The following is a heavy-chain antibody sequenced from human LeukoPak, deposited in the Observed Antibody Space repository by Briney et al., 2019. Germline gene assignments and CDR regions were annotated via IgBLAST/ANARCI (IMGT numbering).Heavy chain of an antibody. CDR2: ISGDGGST. CDR1: GLTFSSYA. J-gene: IGHJ4*02. Sequence: PGGSLRLSCAASGLTFSSYAMSWVRQAPGKGLEWVSAISGDGGSTYYADSVKGRFTISRDNSKNSLYLQMNSLRTEDTALYYCAKDTARGYMVSYYFDYWGQGTLVTVSS. CDR3: AKDTARGYMVSYYFDY. V-gene: IGHV3-43*02. D-gene: IGHD5-24*01.